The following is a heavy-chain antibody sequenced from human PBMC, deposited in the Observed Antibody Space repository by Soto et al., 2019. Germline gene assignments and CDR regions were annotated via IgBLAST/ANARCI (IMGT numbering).Heavy chain of an antibody. CDR2: FYSSGSI. Sequence: SETLSLTCSVSGYSITAGGYYWSWIRQYPGKGLEWIGSFYSSGSIIYNPSLKSRVSISGDTSRNQFSVTLTSATAADTALYFCARMYSSGSGWFHPWGQGTLVTVSS. V-gene: IGHV4-31*03. D-gene: IGHD6-19*01. J-gene: IGHJ5*02. CDR3: ARMYSSGSGWFHP. CDR1: GYSITAGGYY.